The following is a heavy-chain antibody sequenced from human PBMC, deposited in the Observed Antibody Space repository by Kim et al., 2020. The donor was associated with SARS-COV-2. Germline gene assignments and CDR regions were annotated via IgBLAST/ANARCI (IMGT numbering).Heavy chain of an antibody. CDR2: ISYDGSNK. Sequence: GGSLRLSCAASGFTFSSYGMHWVRQAPGKGLEWAAVISYDGSNKYYADSVKGRFTISRDNSKNTLYLQMNSLRAEDTAVYYCAKEFGMVYAILSYYYGMDVWGQGTTVTVSS. D-gene: IGHD2-8*01. V-gene: IGHV3-30*18. CDR3: AKEFGMVYAILSYYYGMDV. J-gene: IGHJ6*02. CDR1: GFTFSSYG.